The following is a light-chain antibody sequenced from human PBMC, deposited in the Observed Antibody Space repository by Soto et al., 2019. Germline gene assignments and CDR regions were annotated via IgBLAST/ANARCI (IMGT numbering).Light chain of an antibody. CDR2: GNS. V-gene: IGLV1-40*01. CDR1: SSNIGAGYD. CDR3: QSYGSSLSVV. J-gene: IGLJ2*01. Sequence: QSVLTQPPSVSGAPGQRVTISCTGSSSNIGAGYDVHWYQQLPGTAPKLLIYGNSNRPSGVPDRFSGSKSGTSASLAITGVQDEDEADYYCQSYGSSLSVVFGGGTKLTVL.